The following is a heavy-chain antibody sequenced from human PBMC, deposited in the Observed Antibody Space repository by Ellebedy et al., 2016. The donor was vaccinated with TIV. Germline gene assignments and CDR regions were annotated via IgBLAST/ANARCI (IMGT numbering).Heavy chain of an antibody. V-gene: IGHV4-34*01. CDR2: INHSGST. CDR1: GGSFSGYY. CDR3: ARSGPRSSDY. Sequence: SETLSLTXAVYGGSFSGYYWSWIRQPPGKGLEWIGEINHSGSTNYNPSLKSRVTISVDTSKNQFSLKLSSVTAADTAVYYCARSGPRSSDYWGQGTLVTVSS. J-gene: IGHJ4*02. D-gene: IGHD6-25*01.